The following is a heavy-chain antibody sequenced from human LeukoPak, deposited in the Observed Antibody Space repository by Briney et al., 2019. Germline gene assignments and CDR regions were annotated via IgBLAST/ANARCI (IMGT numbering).Heavy chain of an antibody. CDR1: GFTFSSYA. CDR3: AKAGVGRYWDY. CDR2: ITADGVHT. Sequence: GGSLRLSCAASGFTFSSYAMSWVRQAPGKGLEWVSTITADGVHTYYADSVKGRFTISREDSKSTLFLQMDTLGAEDTAKYHCAKAGVGRYWDYWGRGTLVSVSS. D-gene: IGHD3-10*01. V-gene: IGHV3-23*01. J-gene: IGHJ4*02.